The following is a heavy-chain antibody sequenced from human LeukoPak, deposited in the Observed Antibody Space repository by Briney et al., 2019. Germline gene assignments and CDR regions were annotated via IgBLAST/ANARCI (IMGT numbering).Heavy chain of an antibody. V-gene: IGHV4-59*12. CDR2: IYYSGST. D-gene: IGHD1-14*01. CDR3: ARGFRTRFDS. J-gene: IGHJ5*01. CDR1: GGSISSYY. Sequence: SETLSLTCTVSGGSISSYYWSWIRQPPGKGLEWIDYIYYSGSTNYNPSLKSRVAISVDTSKNQFSLKLSSVTAADTAVYYCARGFRTRFDSWGQGTLVTVSS.